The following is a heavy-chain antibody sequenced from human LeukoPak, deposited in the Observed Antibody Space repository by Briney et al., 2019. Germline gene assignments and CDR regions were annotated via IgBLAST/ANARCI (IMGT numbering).Heavy chain of an antibody. J-gene: IGHJ6*02. Sequence: GGSLRLSCAASGFTFSSYGMHWVRQAPGKGLEWVAVISYDGSNKYYADSVKGRFTISRDNSKNTLYLQMNSLRAEDTAVYYCAKDLSYSSVPYGMDVWGQGTTVTVSS. CDR3: AKDLSYSSVPYGMDV. CDR2: ISYDGSNK. CDR1: GFTFSSYG. V-gene: IGHV3-30*18. D-gene: IGHD6-19*01.